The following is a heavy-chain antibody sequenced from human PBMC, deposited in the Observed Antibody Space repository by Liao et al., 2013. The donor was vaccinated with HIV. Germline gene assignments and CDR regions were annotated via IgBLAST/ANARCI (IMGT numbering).Heavy chain of an antibody. CDR1: GGSISSYY. J-gene: IGHJ5*02. D-gene: IGHD3-3*01. CDR2: IYSSGSA. V-gene: IGHV4-4*07. Sequence: QVQLQESGPGLVKPSETLSLTCTVSGGSISSYYWSWIRQPAGKGLEWIGRIYSSGSANYNPSLKSRVTMSVDTSKNQFSLKLSSVTAADTAVYYCARTDQYYDFWNGYENWFDPWGQGTLVTFSS. CDR3: ARTDQYYDFWNGYENWFDP.